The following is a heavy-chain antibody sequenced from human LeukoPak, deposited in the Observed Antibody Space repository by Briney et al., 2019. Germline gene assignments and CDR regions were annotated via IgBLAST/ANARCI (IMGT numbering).Heavy chain of an antibody. V-gene: IGHV4-38-2*02. CDR3: ARDGGGYSSSWYNWFDP. CDR2: IYHSGST. CDR1: GYSLSSGYY. D-gene: IGHD6-13*01. Sequence: SGTLSLTCTVSGYSLSSGYYWAWIGQPPGKGLEWIGSIYHSGSTYYNPSLKSRITISVDTSKNQFSLKMSSVTAADTAFYYCARDGGGYSSSWYNWFDPWGQGTLVTVSS. J-gene: IGHJ5*02.